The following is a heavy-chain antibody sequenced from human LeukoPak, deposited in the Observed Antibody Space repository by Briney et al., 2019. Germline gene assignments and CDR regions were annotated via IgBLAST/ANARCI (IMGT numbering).Heavy chain of an antibody. D-gene: IGHD3-10*01. CDR3: ARDGNYYGSGNPFDY. Sequence: SETLSLTCTVSAGSINNYYWSWIRQPAGKGLEWIGRIYASGSTYYDPSLKSRVTISVDTSKNQFSLKLSSVTAADTAVYYCARDGNYYGSGNPFDYWGQGTLVTVSS. CDR2: IYASGST. J-gene: IGHJ4*02. CDR1: AGSINNYY. V-gene: IGHV4-4*07.